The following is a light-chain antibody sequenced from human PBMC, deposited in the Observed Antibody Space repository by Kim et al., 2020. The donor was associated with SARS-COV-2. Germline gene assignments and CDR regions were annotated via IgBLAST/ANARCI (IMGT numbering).Light chain of an antibody. CDR2: GAS. CDR1: QGISDY. V-gene: IGKV1-9*01. J-gene: IGKJ1*01. Sequence: ASVGDVVTTSSRARQGISDYLAWYQQDPGKAPKLLIFGASTLQSGVPSRFSGSGSGTEFTLTISSLQPEDFATYFCQQFSVYPRTFGQGTKVDIK. CDR3: QQFSVYPRT.